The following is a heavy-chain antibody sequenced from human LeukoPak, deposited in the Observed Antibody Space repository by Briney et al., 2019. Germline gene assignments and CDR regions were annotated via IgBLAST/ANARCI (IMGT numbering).Heavy chain of an antibody. V-gene: IGHV3-23*01. J-gene: IGHJ3*02. D-gene: IGHD3-10*01. CDR3: AKSVGIIRRGAFDI. CDR2: LSGSAATT. Sequence: GGSLRLSCSSSGFTFSTYAMSWVRQAPGKGLKWVSGLSGSAATTYYADSAKGRFTISRDNSKNALYLQMNSLRGDDTAIYYCAKSVGIIRRGAFDIWGQGTMVTVSS. CDR1: GFTFSTYA.